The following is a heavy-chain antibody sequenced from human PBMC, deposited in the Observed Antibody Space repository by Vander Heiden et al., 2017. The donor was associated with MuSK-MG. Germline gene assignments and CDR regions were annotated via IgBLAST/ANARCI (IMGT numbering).Heavy chain of an antibody. Sequence: QVQLQQWGAGLLKPSETLSLTCAVSGGSFSGYYWSWIRQPPGKKLEWIGEINHSGSTNYNPSLKSRVTISVDTSKNQFSLKLSSVTAADTAVYYCARGRANDYGGNRYFDYWGQGTLVTVSS. CDR3: ARGRANDYGGNRYFDY. CDR2: INHSGST. D-gene: IGHD4-17*01. V-gene: IGHV4-34*01. J-gene: IGHJ4*02. CDR1: GGSFSGYY.